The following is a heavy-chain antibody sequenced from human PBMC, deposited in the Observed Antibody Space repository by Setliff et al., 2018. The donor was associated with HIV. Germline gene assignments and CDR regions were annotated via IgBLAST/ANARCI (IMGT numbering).Heavy chain of an antibody. D-gene: IGHD6-13*01. Sequence: PSETLSLTCTVSGDSISGQYWSWIRQPAGKGLEWIGRTHSTGNTYYNPALKSRVSISVDRSKNHFSLRLSSVTAADTAVYYCARGGSRGSWYWDYWGQGTLVTVSS. J-gene: IGHJ4*02. V-gene: IGHV4-4*07. CDR1: GDSISGQY. CDR3: ARGGSRGSWYWDY. CDR2: THSTGNT.